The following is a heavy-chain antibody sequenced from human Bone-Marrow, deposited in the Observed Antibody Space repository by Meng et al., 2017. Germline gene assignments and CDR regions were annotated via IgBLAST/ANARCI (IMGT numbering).Heavy chain of an antibody. CDR3: ARGRGNQPLFDF. J-gene: IGHJ4*02. V-gene: IGHV1-69*10. D-gene: IGHD2/OR15-2a*01. CDR1: GGSFSTYT. Sequence: QVQLVQSGAEVKKPGSSVKVACKTSGGSFSTYTFSWVRQAPGQGLEWMGGLIPVLNKAKSAPRFQGRVTFTADETTTTAYMELSSLTFEDTAVYFCARGRGNQPLFDFWGQGTLVTVSS. CDR2: LIPVLNKA.